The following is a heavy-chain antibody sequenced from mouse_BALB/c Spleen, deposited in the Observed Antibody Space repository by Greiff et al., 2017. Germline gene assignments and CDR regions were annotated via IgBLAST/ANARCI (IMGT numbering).Heavy chain of an antibody. D-gene: IGHD2-12*01. CDR3: ARTRRDYAMDY. Sequence: QVQLKQSGAELVRPGTSVKVSCKASGYAFTNYLIEWVKQRPGQGLEWIGVINPGSGGTNYNEKFKGKATLTADKSSSTAYMQLSSLTSDDSAVYFCARTRRDYAMDYWGQGTSVTVSS. V-gene: IGHV1-54*03. CDR2: INPGSGGT. CDR1: GYAFTNYL. J-gene: IGHJ4*01.